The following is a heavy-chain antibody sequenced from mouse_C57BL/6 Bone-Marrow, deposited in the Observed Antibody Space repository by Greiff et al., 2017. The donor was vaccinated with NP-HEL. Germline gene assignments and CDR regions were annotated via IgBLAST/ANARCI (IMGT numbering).Heavy chain of an antibody. CDR2: IHPHSGST. J-gene: IGHJ1*03. CDR3: ARDGGWYFDV. V-gene: IGHV1-64*01. Sequence: QVQLQQPGAELVKPGASVKLSCKASGYTFTSYWMHWVKQRPGQGLEWIGMIHPHSGSTNYNEKFKSKATLTVDKSSSTAYMQLSSLTSEDSAVYYCARDGGWYFDVWGTGTTVTVSS. CDR1: GYTFTSYW.